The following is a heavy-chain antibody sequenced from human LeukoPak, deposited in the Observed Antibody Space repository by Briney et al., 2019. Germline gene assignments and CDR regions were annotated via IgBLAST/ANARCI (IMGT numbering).Heavy chain of an antibody. V-gene: IGHV4-4*07. CDR2: IYTSGST. CDR3: ARGMDYGDYKGEVLNWFDP. CDR1: GGSISSYY. Sequence: HPSETLSLTCTVSGGSISSYYWSWIRQPAGKGLEWIGRIYTSGSTNYNPSLKSRVTMSVDTSKNQFSLKLSSVTAADTAVYYCARGMDYGDYKGEVLNWFDPWGQGTLVTVSS. J-gene: IGHJ5*02. D-gene: IGHD4-17*01.